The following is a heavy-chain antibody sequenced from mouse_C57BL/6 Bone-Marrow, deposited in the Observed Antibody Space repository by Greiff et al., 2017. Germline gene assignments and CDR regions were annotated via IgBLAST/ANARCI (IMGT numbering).Heavy chain of an antibody. D-gene: IGHD1-1*01. CDR1: GYSIPSGYY. J-gene: IGHJ2*01. V-gene: IGHV3-6*01. CDR3: ARLWVYYDY. CDR2: ISYDGSN. Sequence: EVQRVESGPGLVKPSQSLSLTCSVTGYSIPSGYYWNWIRQFPGNKLEWMGYISYDGSNNYNPSLKNRISITRDTSKNQFFLKLNSVTTEDTATYYCARLWVYYDYWGQGTTLTVSS.